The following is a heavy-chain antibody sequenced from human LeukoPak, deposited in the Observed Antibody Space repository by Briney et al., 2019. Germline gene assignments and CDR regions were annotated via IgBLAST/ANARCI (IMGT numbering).Heavy chain of an antibody. CDR2: IDPRDSYT. D-gene: IGHD2-2*01. Sequence: GESLKISLKGSGYSFTSYCINWVPQMPGKGLEGMGRIDPRDSYTNYSPSFQGHVTIPADKSISTAYLQWSSLKASDTAMYYCASLSVVPGAKGVDYWGQGTLVTLSS. CDR1: GYSFTSYC. CDR3: ASLSVVPGAKGVDY. V-gene: IGHV5-10-1*01. J-gene: IGHJ4*02.